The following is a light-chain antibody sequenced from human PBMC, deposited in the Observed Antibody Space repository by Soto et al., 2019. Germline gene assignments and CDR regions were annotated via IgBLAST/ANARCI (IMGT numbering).Light chain of an antibody. CDR1: QSVSNN. CDR2: DAS. CDR3: QLYNIWPPWT. J-gene: IGKJ1*01. Sequence: ILMTQSPATLSVSPGERATLSCRASQSVSNNFAWYQQKPGQAPRLLIYDASTRATGIPARFSGSRSGTEFTLTIRGVQSEDFAVYYCQLYNIWPPWTFGQRTKVAVK. V-gene: IGKV3-15*01.